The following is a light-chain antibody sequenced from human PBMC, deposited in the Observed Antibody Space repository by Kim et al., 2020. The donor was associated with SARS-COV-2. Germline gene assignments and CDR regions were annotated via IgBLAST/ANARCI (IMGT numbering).Light chain of an antibody. CDR1: SSTIGHYNY. V-gene: IGLV2-11*03. Sequence: SVTISCTGTSSTIGHYNYVSWYQQHPGRAPKLMIYDVSERPSGVSDRFSGSKSGNTASLTISGLQAEDEADYYCYSCAATYTFGVFGGGTKLTVL. CDR2: DVS. CDR3: YSCAATYTFGV. J-gene: IGLJ3*02.